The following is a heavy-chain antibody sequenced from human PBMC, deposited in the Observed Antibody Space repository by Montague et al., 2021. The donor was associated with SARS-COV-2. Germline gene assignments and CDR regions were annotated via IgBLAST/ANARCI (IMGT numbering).Heavy chain of an antibody. CDR3: VVVPLGPRGRGFDY. CDR1: GGSFSGYY. Sequence: SDTLSLTCAVYGGSFSGYYWNWIRQPPGKGLEWIGEINHSGSTYYNPSLKSRVTISVDTSKNQFSLKLSSVTAADTAVYYCVVVPLGPRGRGFDYWGQGTLVTVSS. CDR2: INHSGST. D-gene: IGHD2-15*01. V-gene: IGHV4-34*01. J-gene: IGHJ4*02.